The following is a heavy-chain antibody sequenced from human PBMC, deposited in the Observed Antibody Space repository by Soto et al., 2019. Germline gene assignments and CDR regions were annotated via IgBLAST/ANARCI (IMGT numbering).Heavy chain of an antibody. D-gene: IGHD2-2*02. CDR1: GYTFTSYG. J-gene: IGHJ6*02. CDR2: ISAYNGNT. Sequence: QVQLVQSGAEVKKPGASVNVSCKASGYTFTSYGISWVRQAPGQGLEWMGWISAYNGNTNYAQKLQGRVTMTTDTSTSTAYREPRSLRSDDTAVYCCARVKYRPPYYYYSGMDVCGQGTTVTVSS. V-gene: IGHV1-18*01. CDR3: ARVKYRPPYYYYSGMDV.